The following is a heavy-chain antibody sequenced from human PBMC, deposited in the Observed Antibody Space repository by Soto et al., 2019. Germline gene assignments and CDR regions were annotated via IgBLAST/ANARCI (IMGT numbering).Heavy chain of an antibody. V-gene: IGHV4-30-2*06. CDR2: TYQSGSA. J-gene: IGHJ6*02. CDR1: GGSISSGGYS. CDR3: ARDYYGMDV. Sequence: SETLSLTCTVSGGSISSGGYSWTWIRQSPGKGLEWIGYTYQSGSAYYNPSLKSRATISVDRFKNQFSLNLTSVTAADTAVYYCARDYYGMDVWGHGTTVTVS.